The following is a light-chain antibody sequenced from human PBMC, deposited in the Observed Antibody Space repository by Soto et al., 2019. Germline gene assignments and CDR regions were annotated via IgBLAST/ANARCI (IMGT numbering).Light chain of an antibody. CDR1: QSLLHSNGYNY. V-gene: IGKV2-28*01. CDR3: QQSYSTPPT. J-gene: IGKJ1*01. Sequence: DLVRTQSPLSLPVTPGEPASISCRSSQSLLHSNGYNYLDWYLQKPGRAPKLLIYKSSILESGVPSRFSGSGSGTDFTLTISSLQPEDFATYYCQQSYSTPPTFGQGTKVDIK. CDR2: KSS.